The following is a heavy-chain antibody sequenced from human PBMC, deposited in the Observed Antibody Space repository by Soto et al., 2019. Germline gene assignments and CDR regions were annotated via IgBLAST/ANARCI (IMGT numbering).Heavy chain of an antibody. CDR2: IVPSLDTT. D-gene: IGHD3-16*02. V-gene: IGHV1-69*11. CDR3: ARWPQPRYTADPYAVDV. Sequence: QVHLVQSGTEVKKPGSSVQFSCKASGGTFSSSGVSWGRQAPGQGLEWMGMIVPSLDTTNYAQKFQARVTITADEVTSTAYMELRSLRSEDTAVYYCARWPQPRYTADPYAVDVWGQGTRVIVSS. CDR1: GGTFSSSG. J-gene: IGHJ6*02.